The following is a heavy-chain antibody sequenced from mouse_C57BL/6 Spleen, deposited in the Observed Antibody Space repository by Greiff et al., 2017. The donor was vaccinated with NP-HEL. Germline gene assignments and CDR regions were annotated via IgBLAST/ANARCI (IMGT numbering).Heavy chain of an antibody. CDR2: IYPGDGDT. Sequence: VQLQQSGAELVKPGASVKISCKASGYAFSSYWMNWVKQRPGKGLEWIGQIYPGDGDTNYTGKFKGKATLTADKSSSTAYMQLSSLTSEDSAVYFCASTPYYYGSSYRYAMDYWGQGTSVTVSS. V-gene: IGHV1-80*01. CDR3: ASTPYYYGSSYRYAMDY. D-gene: IGHD1-1*01. J-gene: IGHJ4*01. CDR1: GYAFSSYW.